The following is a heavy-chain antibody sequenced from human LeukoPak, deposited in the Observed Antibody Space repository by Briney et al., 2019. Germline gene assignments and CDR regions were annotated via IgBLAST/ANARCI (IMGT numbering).Heavy chain of an antibody. V-gene: IGHV4-4*02. CDR1: GGSISSSNW. CDR2: IYHSGST. Sequence: SGTLSLTCAVSGGSISSSNWWSWVRQPPGKGLEWIGEIYHSGSTNYNPSLKSRVTISVDKSKNQFSLKLSSVTAADTAVYYCARISDIVVVVANWYFDLWGRGTLVTVSS. D-gene: IGHD2-15*01. CDR3: ARISDIVVVVANWYFDL. J-gene: IGHJ2*01.